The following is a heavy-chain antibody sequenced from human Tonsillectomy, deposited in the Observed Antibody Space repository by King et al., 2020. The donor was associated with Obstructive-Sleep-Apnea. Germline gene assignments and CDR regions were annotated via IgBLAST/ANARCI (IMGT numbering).Heavy chain of an antibody. CDR1: GYTFTSYD. Sequence: QLVQSGAEVKKPGASVKVSCKASGYTFTSYDINWVRQATGQGREWMGWMNPNSGNTDYAQKFQGRVSMTRNTSMSTAYMELSALRSEDTAVYYCATRRGAGTSDYWGQGTLVTVSS. V-gene: IGHV1-8*01. D-gene: IGHD2-8*01. CDR3: ATRRGAGTSDY. J-gene: IGHJ4*02. CDR2: MNPNSGNT.